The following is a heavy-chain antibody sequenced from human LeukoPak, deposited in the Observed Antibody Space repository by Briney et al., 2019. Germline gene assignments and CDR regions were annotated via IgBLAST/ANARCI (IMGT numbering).Heavy chain of an antibody. CDR3: ASSRVPIFGVVVEGYFDY. Sequence: ASVKVSCKASGGTFSSYAISWVRQAPGQGLEWMGGIIPIFGTANYAQKFQGRVTITADESTSTAYMELSSLRSEDTAVYYCASSRVPIFGVVVEGYFDYWGQGTLVTVSS. CDR2: IIPIFGTA. D-gene: IGHD3-3*01. J-gene: IGHJ4*02. V-gene: IGHV1-69*13. CDR1: GGTFSSYA.